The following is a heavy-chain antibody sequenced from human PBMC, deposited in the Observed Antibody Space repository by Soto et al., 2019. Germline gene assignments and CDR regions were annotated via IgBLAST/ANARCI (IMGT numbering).Heavy chain of an antibody. J-gene: IGHJ4*02. CDR3: ARGGSGDIVVVAAIDY. CDR2: IFSSGST. V-gene: IGHV4-31*03. Sequence: QVQLQESGPGLVKPSQTLSLTCSVSGGSISSGDYYWSWVRQHPGKGLAWIGYIFSSGSTYYNPSLKSRVTISVDTSKNQFSLKLSSVTAADTAVYYCARGGSGDIVVVAAIDYWGQGTLVTVSS. CDR1: GGSISSGDYY. D-gene: IGHD2-15*01.